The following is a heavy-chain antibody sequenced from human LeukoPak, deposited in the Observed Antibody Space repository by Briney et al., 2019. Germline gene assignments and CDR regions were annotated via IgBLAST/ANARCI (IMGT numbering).Heavy chain of an antibody. Sequence: SETLSLTCSVSGGSVSDYYWSWIRQSPGKGLEWIGYFYYSGSSRFNPSLKSRGAISVDTSNNQFSLNLTSVTAADTAVYYCARHSYGDVYYLDFWGQGTLVTVSS. J-gene: IGHJ4*02. D-gene: IGHD4-17*01. CDR2: FYYSGSS. V-gene: IGHV4-59*08. CDR1: GGSVSDYY. CDR3: ARHSYGDVYYLDF.